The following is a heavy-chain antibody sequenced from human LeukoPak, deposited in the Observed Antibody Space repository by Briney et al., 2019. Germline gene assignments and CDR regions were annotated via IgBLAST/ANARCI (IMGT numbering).Heavy chain of an antibody. CDR1: GYTFTSYY. J-gene: IGHJ6*03. D-gene: IGHD3-10*01. Sequence: GASVKVSCKASGYTFTSYYMHWVRQAPGQGLEWMGLINPTGGSTGYAQKFQGRVTMTRDTSTSTVYMELSSLRSEDTAGYYCARGVGGGGNCGSGSYYMDVWGKGTTVTISS. CDR2: INPTGGST. CDR3: ARGVGGGGNCGSGSYYMDV. V-gene: IGHV1-46*01.